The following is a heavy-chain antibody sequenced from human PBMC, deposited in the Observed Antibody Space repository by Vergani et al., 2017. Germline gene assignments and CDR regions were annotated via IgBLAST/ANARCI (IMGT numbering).Heavy chain of an antibody. CDR1: GFTFSSYA. CDR3: AKGGIISEDYYGMDV. CDR2: ISGSGGST. V-gene: IGHV3-23*01. Sequence: VQLLESGGGLVQPGGSLRLSCAASGFTFSSYAMSWVRQAPGKGLEWVSAISGSGGSTYYADSVKGRFTSSRDNAKNTLYLQMNSRRGEDTAVYYCAKGGIISEDYYGMDVWGQGTTVTVSS. D-gene: IGHD2-15*01. J-gene: IGHJ6*02.